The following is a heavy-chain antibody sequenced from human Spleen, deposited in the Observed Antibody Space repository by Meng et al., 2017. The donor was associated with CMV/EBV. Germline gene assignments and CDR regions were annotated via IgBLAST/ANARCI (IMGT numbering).Heavy chain of an antibody. CDR2: ISYDGNIK. D-gene: IGHD5-18*01. CDR3: ASSLDTYGRYGMDV. Sequence: GGSLRLSCAASGFTFNTYAMHWLRQLPGKGLEWVAVISYDGNIKFFGDSVKGRFTVSRDNSKNTLYLQMNSLGLEDTAVYYCASSLDTYGRYGMDVWGQGTTVTVSS. V-gene: IGHV3-30*03. J-gene: IGHJ6*02. CDR1: GFTFNTYA.